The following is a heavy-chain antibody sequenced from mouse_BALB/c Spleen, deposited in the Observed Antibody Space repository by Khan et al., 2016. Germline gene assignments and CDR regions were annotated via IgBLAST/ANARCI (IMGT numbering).Heavy chain of an antibody. CDR1: GFDFSRYW. J-gene: IGHJ2*01. CDR2: INPDSSTI. V-gene: IGHV4-1*02. CDR3: ARLHYYGYMNY. D-gene: IGHD1-2*01. Sequence: EVKLLESGGGLVQPGGSLKLSCAASGFDFSRYWMSWVRQAPGKGLEWIGEINPDSSTINYTPSLKDKFIISRDNAKNTLDLQMSKVRSEDTALYYCARLHYYGYMNYWGQGTTLTVSS.